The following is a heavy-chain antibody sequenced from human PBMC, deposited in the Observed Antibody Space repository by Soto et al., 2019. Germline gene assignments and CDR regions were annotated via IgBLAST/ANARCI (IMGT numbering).Heavy chain of an antibody. Sequence: HPVGSLRLSCAASGFSFNNFGIHWVRQAPGKGLEWVAIVWYDGNHRFYADSVKGRFSISRDSSNNTVYLQMNSLRVEDTALYYCARDLSDTFGGYSRGFDHWGQGAQVTVPQ. D-gene: IGHD2-2*03. J-gene: IGHJ4*02. CDR2: VWYDGNHR. CDR1: GFSFNNFG. CDR3: ARDLSDTFGGYSRGFDH. V-gene: IGHV3-33*01.